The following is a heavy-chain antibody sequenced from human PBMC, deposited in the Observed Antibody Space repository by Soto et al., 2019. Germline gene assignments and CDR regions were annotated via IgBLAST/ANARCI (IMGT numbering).Heavy chain of an antibody. D-gene: IGHD6-6*01. CDR3: ARDHESIAARPLDY. V-gene: IGHV1-18*04. J-gene: IGHJ4*02. CDR2: ISAYNGNT. Sequence: ASVKVSCKASGYTFTSYGISWVRQAPGQGLEWMGWISAYNGNTNYAQKLQGRVTMTTDTSTSTAYMELRSPRSDDTAVYYCARDHESIAARPLDYWGQGTLVTVSS. CDR1: GYTFTSYG.